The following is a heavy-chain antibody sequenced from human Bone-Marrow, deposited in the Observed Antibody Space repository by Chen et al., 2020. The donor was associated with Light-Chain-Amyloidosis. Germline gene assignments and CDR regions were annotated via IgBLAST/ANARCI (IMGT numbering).Heavy chain of an antibody. D-gene: IGHD5-12*01. Sequence: GPEVKKPGGARKISCKGSGYTFPNYWIGWVRQMPGKGLEWMGVISPDDSDARYSPSFAGQVTISADKSITTAYLQWRSLKASDTAMYYCARRRDGYNFDYWGQGTLVTVSS. CDR2: ISPDDSDA. J-gene: IGHJ4*02. CDR3: ARRRDGYNFDY. CDR1: GYTFPNYW. V-gene: IGHV5-51*01.